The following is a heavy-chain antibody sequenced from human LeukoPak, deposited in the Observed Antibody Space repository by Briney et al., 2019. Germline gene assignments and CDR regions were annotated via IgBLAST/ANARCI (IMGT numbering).Heavy chain of an antibody. CDR2: IYYSGST. CDR3: AREVYYSSSPFDY. D-gene: IGHD6-6*01. J-gene: IGHJ4*02. CDR1: GGSISSHY. Sequence: PSETLSLTCTVSGGSISSHYWSWIRQPPGKGLEWIGYIYYSGSTNYNPSLKSRVTISVDTSKNQFSLKLSSVTAADTAMYYCAREVYYSSSPFDYWGQGTLVTVSS. V-gene: IGHV4-59*11.